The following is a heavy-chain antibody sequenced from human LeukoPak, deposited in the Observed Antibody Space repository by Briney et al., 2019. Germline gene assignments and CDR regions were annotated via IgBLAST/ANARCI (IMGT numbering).Heavy chain of an antibody. CDR3: ARELGRSGMDV. CDR2: ISYDGSNK. Sequence: GGSLRLSCAASGFTFSSYAMHWVRQAPGKGLEWVAVISYDGSNKYYADSVKGRFTISRDNSKNTLFLQMNSLRAEDTAVYYCARELGRSGMDVWGQGTTATVSS. V-gene: IGHV3-30-3*01. J-gene: IGHJ6*02. CDR1: GFTFSSYA.